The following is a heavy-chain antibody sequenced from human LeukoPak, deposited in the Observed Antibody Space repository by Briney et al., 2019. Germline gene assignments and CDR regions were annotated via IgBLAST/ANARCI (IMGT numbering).Heavy chain of an antibody. J-gene: IGHJ4*02. CDR2: IYHSGST. V-gene: IGHV4-39*01. CDR3: ARRGLGTTPYFDY. Sequence: SETLSLTCTVSGGSMSSGSYYWGWIRQPPGKGLEWIGSIYHSGSTYYNPSFKSRVTISVDTSKNQFSLKLSSVTAADTAVYYCARRGLGTTPYFDYWGQGTLVTVSS. CDR1: GGSMSSGSYY. D-gene: IGHD4-17*01.